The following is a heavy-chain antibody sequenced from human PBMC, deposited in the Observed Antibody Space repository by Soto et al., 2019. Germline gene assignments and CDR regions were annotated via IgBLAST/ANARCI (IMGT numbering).Heavy chain of an antibody. CDR1: GGSISSYY. D-gene: IGHD1-7*01. V-gene: IGHV4-4*07. Sequence: QVQLQESGPGLVKPSETLSLTCTVSGGSISSYYWSWIRQPAGKGLEWIGRIYSSGSTNYNPSLKSRVSMSVDTSKNQVSLKLSSVTAADTAVYYCAGELELPYYNFDYWGQGTLVTVSS. J-gene: IGHJ4*02. CDR3: AGELELPYYNFDY. CDR2: IYSSGST.